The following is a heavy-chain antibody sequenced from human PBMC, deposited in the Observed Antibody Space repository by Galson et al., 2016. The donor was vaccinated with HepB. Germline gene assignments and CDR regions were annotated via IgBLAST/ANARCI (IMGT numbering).Heavy chain of an antibody. Sequence: SLRLSCAASGFTVIANYMSWVRQAPGKGLEWVASMYSDGSTFYADSVDGRFTISRDRSINTVFLQMNSLRVGDTAVYYCSRYSFDFLTGFYYWGQGTRVAVSS. V-gene: IGHV3-66*01. D-gene: IGHD3-9*01. CDR3: SRYSFDFLTGFYY. CDR2: MYSDGST. J-gene: IGHJ4*02. CDR1: GFTVIANY.